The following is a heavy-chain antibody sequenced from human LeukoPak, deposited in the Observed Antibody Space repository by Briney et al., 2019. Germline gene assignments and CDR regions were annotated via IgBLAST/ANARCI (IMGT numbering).Heavy chain of an antibody. D-gene: IGHD1-7*01. J-gene: IGHJ5*02. CDR2: INHSGST. CDR1: GGSFSGYY. CDR3: ARDLLTGTTLSNWFDP. Sequence: SETLSLTCAVYGGSFSGYYWSWIRQPPGKGLEWIGEINHSGSTNYNPSLKSRVTISVDTSKNQFSLKLSSVTAADTAVYYCARDLLTGTTLSNWFDPWGQGTLVTVSS. V-gene: IGHV4-34*01.